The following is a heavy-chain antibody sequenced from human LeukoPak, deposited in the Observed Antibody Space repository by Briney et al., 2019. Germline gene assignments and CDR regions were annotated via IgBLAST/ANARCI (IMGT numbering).Heavy chain of an antibody. CDR2: ISYDGSNK. CDR3: ARILSSAWGELGY. V-gene: IGHV3-30*04. J-gene: IGHJ4*02. D-gene: IGHD6-19*01. Sequence: GGSLRLSCAASGFTFSSYAMHWVRQAPGKGLEWVAVISYDGSNKYYADSVKGRFTISRDNSKNTLYLRMNSLRAEDTAVYYCARILSSAWGELGYWGQGTLVTVSS. CDR1: GFTFSSYA.